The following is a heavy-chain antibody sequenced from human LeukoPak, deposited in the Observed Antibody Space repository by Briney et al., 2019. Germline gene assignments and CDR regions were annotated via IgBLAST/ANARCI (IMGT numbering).Heavy chain of an antibody. V-gene: IGHV4-59*08. Sequence: SETLSLTCSVSGGSISNYFWTWIRQPPGKGLEWIGYIYSSGSTYYNPSLKSRVTISVDTSKNRFSLKLSTVTAADTAVYYCARRPTGDPKFDYWGQGTLVTVSA. CDR1: GGSISNYF. D-gene: IGHD7-27*01. CDR2: IYSSGST. J-gene: IGHJ4*02. CDR3: ARRPTGDPKFDY.